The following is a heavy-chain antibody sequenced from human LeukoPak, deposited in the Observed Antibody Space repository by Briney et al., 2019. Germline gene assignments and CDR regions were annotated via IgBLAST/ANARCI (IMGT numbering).Heavy chain of an antibody. D-gene: IGHD2-2*01. V-gene: IGHV3-13*01. CDR1: GFTFSSYD. CDR2: IGTAGDT. Sequence: GGSLRLSCAASGFTFSSYDMHWVRQATAKGLEWVSAIGTAGDTYYPGSVKGRFTISRENAKNSLYLQMNSLRAGDTAVYYCAREDQLVDAFDIWGQGTMVTVSS. J-gene: IGHJ3*02. CDR3: AREDQLVDAFDI.